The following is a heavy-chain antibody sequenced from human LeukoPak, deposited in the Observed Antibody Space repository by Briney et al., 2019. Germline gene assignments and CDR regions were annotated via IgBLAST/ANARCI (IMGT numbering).Heavy chain of an antibody. J-gene: IGHJ4*02. D-gene: IGHD3-3*01. CDR2: FDPEDGET. V-gene: IGHV1-24*01. Sequence: ASVKVSCKVSGYTLTELSMHWVRQAPGKGLEWMGGFDPEDGETTYARKFQGRVTMTEDTSTDTAYMVLSSLRSEDTAVYYCAAERFLEWGDGYWGQGTLVTVSS. CDR1: GYTLTELS. CDR3: AAERFLEWGDGY.